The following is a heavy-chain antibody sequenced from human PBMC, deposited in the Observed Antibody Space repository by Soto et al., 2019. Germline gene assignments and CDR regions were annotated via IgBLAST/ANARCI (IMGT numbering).Heavy chain of an antibody. CDR1: GFTFSSYS. J-gene: IGHJ4*02. V-gene: IGHV3-21*01. CDR2: ISSSSSYI. D-gene: IGHD3-3*01. Sequence: PGGSLRLSCAASGFTFSSYSMNWVRQAPGKGLEWVSSISSSSSYIYYADSVKGRFTISRDNAKNSLYLQMNSLRAEDTAVYYCARDGNQWLLDRHYFDYWGQGTLVTVSS. CDR3: ARDGNQWLLDRHYFDY.